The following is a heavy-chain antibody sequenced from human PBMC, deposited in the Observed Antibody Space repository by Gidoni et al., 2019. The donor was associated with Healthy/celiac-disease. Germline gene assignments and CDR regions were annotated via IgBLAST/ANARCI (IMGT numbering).Heavy chain of an antibody. Sequence: LQLQESGPGLVKPSETMSLTCTVSSGSISSSCYYWGWFRQPPGKGLGLIGRIYYRWRTSYHPPLKSRITISVDTSKTQFSLKLSSVTATDTAVYYWASPSAMYCSSTSCYRGGFDPWGQGTLVTVSS. CDR1: SGSISSSCYY. CDR2: IYYRWRT. CDR3: ASPSAMYCSSTSCYRGGFDP. D-gene: IGHD2-2*02. J-gene: IGHJ5*02. V-gene: IGHV4-39*01.